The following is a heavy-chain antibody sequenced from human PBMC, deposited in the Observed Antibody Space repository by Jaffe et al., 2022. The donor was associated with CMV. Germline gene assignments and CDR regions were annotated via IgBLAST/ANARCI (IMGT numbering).Heavy chain of an antibody. V-gene: IGHV1-46*01. D-gene: IGHD2-2*02. J-gene: IGHJ3*02. CDR1: GYTFTSYY. CDR3: ARGFGCSSTSCYTSSLLDAFDI. Sequence: QVQLVQSGAEVKKPGASVKVSCKASGYTFTSYYMHWVRQAPGQGLEWMGIINPSGGSTSYAQKFQGRVTMTRDTSTSTVYMELSSLRSEDTAVYYCARGFGCSSTSCYTSSLLDAFDIWGQGTMVTVSS. CDR2: INPSGGST.